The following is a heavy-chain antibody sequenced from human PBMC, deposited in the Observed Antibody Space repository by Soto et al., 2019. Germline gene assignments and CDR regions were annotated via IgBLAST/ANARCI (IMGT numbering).Heavy chain of an antibody. CDR2: ISSSSSYI. CDR1: GFTFSSYS. Sequence: VQLVESGGGLVQPGGSLRLSCVASGFTFSSYSMNWVRQAPGKGLEWVSSISSSSSYIYYADSVKGRFTISRDNAKNSLYLQMNSLRAEDTAVYYCARDKGYSSSWLDYWGQGTLVTVSS. D-gene: IGHD6-13*01. CDR3: ARDKGYSSSWLDY. J-gene: IGHJ4*02. V-gene: IGHV3-21*01.